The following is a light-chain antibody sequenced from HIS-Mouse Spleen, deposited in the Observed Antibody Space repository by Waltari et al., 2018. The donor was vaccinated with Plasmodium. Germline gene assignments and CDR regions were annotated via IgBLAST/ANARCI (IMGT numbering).Light chain of an antibody. J-gene: IGLJ1*01. Sequence: QSALTQPASVSGSPGQSITISCIGTSSDAGGYNYVSWYQQHPGKATKLMIYDVSNRPSGVSNRFSGSKSGNTASLTISGLQAEDEADYYCSSYTSSSTYVFGTGTRVTVL. V-gene: IGLV2-14*03. CDR3: SSYTSSSTYV. CDR2: DVS. CDR1: SSDAGGYNY.